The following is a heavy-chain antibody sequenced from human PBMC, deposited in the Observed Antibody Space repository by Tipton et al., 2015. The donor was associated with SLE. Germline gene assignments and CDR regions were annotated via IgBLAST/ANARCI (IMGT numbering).Heavy chain of an antibody. CDR3: AKYEGGSMRDV. V-gene: IGHV4-4*08. CDR1: GGSISSYY. J-gene: IGHJ3*01. Sequence: TLSLTCTVSGGSISSYYWSWIRQPPGKGLEWIGYIYTSGSTNYNPSLKSRVTISVDTSKNSFSVNLSSVTAADTAVYYCAKYEGGSMRDVWGQGTMVTVSS. CDR2: IYTSGST. D-gene: IGHD3-16*01.